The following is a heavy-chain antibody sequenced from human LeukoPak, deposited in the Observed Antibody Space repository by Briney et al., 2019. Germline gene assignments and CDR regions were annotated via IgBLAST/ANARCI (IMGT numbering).Heavy chain of an antibody. D-gene: IGHD4-17*01. J-gene: IGHJ4*02. V-gene: IGHV3-48*01. Sequence: GGSLRLSCAASGFTFSSYSMNWVRQAPGKGLEWVSYISSSSSTIYYADSVKGRFTISRDNAKNSLYLQMNSLRAEDTAVYYCARDRSNGDYAFDYWGQGALVTVSS. CDR2: ISSSSSTI. CDR1: GFTFSSYS. CDR3: ARDRSNGDYAFDY.